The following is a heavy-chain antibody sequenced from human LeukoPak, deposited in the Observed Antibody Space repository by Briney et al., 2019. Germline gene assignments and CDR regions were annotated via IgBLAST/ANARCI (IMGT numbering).Heavy chain of an antibody. J-gene: IGHJ4*02. D-gene: IGHD3-22*01. Sequence: SETLSLTCTVSGGSISSSSYYWGRIRQPPGKGLEWIGSIYYSGSTYYNPSLKSRVTISVDTSTNQFSLKLSSVTAADTAVYYCARRRRTYYYDSSGYSFDYWGQGTLVTVSS. CDR1: GGSISSSSYY. V-gene: IGHV4-39*01. CDR3: ARRRRTYYYDSSGYSFDY. CDR2: IYYSGST.